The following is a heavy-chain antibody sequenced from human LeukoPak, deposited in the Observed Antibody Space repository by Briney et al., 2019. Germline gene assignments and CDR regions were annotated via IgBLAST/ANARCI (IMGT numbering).Heavy chain of an antibody. D-gene: IGHD3-10*01. Sequence: PGGSLRLSCAASGFTFSSYSMNWVRQAPGKGLEWVSSISSSSSYIYYADSVKGRFTISRDNAKNSLYLQMNSLRAEDTAVYYCAGDRLIWFGESPNWFDPWGQGTLVTVSS. CDR2: ISSSSSYI. CDR3: AGDRLIWFGESPNWFDP. CDR1: GFTFSSYS. V-gene: IGHV3-21*01. J-gene: IGHJ5*02.